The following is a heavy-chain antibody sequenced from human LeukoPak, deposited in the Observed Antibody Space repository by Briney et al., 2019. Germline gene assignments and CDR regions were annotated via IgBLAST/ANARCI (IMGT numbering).Heavy chain of an antibody. Sequence: PSETLSLTCTVSDGSISSSSYYWGWIRQPPGEGLEWIGTIYYSGSTYYSPSLKSRVAISVDTSKNQFSLKLSPVTAADTAVYYCANYCSSSSCHIRRAFDIWGQGTMVTVSS. CDR2: IYYSGST. CDR1: DGSISSSSYY. D-gene: IGHD2-2*02. V-gene: IGHV4-39*01. J-gene: IGHJ3*02. CDR3: ANYCSSSSCHIRRAFDI.